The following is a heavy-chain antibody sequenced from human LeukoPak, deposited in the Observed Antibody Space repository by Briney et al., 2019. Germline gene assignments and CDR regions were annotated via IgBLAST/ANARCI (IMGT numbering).Heavy chain of an antibody. Sequence: PSETLSLTCTVSGYSISTGYYWGWIRQPPGKGLEWIGSIYHSGSTYSNPSLKSRVTISVDTSKNQFSLKLSSVTAADTAVYYCASAKLYYYGSAWFDPWGQGTLVTVSS. CDR1: GYSISTGYY. D-gene: IGHD3-10*01. J-gene: IGHJ5*02. V-gene: IGHV4-38-2*02. CDR3: ASAKLYYYGSAWFDP. CDR2: IYHSGST.